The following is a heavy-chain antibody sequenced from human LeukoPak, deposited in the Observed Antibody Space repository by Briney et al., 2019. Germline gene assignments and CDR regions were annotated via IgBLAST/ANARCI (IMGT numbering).Heavy chain of an antibody. V-gene: IGHV4-34*01. Sequence: SETLSLTCAVYGGSFSGYYWSWIRQPPGKGLKWIGEINHSGSTNYNPSLKSRVTISVDTSKNQFSLKLSSVTAADTAVYYCARVRRSYVRRYYFDYWGQGTLVTVSS. D-gene: IGHD1-26*01. J-gene: IGHJ4*02. CDR2: INHSGST. CDR3: ARVRRSYVRRYYFDY. CDR1: GGSFSGYY.